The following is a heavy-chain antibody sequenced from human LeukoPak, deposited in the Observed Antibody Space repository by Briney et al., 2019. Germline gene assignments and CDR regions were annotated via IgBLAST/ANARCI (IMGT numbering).Heavy chain of an antibody. CDR3: AKDSSTRGYSYGLDY. CDR2: IRWDGGST. Sequence: HPGRSLRLSCAASGFTFDDYTMHWVRQAPGKGLEWVSRIRWDGGSTYYADSVKGRFTISRDNSKNSLFLRMNSLRTEDTALYYCAKDSSTRGYSYGLDYWGQGTLVTVSS. D-gene: IGHD5-18*01. J-gene: IGHJ4*02. V-gene: IGHV3-43*01. CDR1: GFTFDDYT.